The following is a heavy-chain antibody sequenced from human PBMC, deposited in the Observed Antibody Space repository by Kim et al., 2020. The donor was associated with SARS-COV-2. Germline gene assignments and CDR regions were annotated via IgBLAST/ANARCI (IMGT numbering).Heavy chain of an antibody. J-gene: IGHJ6*02. D-gene: IGHD2-2*01. CDR3: ARGGGPPSSYYYYGMDV. CDR1: GGSISSYY. CDR2: IYYSGST. V-gene: IGHV4-59*08. Sequence: SETLSLTCTVSGGSISSYYWSWIRQPPGKGLEWIGYIYYSGSTNYNPSRKSRVTISVDTSKNQFSLKLSSVTAADTAVYYCARGGGPPSSYYYYGMDVWGQGTTVTVSS.